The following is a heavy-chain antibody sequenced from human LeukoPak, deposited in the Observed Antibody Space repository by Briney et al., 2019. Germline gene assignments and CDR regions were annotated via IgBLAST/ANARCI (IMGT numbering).Heavy chain of an antibody. J-gene: IGHJ4*02. D-gene: IGHD3-3*01. CDR3: ARSGVGGGGVSFDY. CDR1: GYTFTIFG. CDR2: ISPYNGNT. V-gene: IGHV1-18*01. Sequence: EASVKVSCKASGYTFTIFGISWVRQASGQGLEWMGWISPYNGNTNYAQKFRGRVTMTTDTSTTTAYMELRSLTSDDTAVYYCARSGVGGGGVSFDYWGQGTLVTVSS.